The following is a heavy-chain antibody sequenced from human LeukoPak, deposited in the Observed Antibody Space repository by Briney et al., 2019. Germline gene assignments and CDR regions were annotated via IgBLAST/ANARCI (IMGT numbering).Heavy chain of an antibody. CDR1: GFTFYSYA. J-gene: IGHJ6*03. CDR3: VRNAASDFYYYMGV. V-gene: IGHV3-23*01. Sequence: GGSLRLSCVASGFTFYSYAMGWVRQSPGRGLECVSAISNYGHKTFYTDSVRGRFTISRDNSKNTVYLQMSSLRAEDTGIYYCVRNAASDFYYYMGVWGRGTTLIV. D-gene: IGHD6-25*01. CDR2: ISNYGHKT.